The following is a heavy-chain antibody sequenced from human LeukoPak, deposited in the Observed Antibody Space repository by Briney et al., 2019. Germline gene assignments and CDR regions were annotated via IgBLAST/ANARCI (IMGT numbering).Heavy chain of an antibody. D-gene: IGHD3-9*01. CDR1: GYTFTGYY. V-gene: IGHV1-2*02. CDR3: ARELRYFDWLLDKYYFDY. CDR2: INPNSGGT. J-gene: IGHJ4*02. Sequence: GASVKVSCKASGYTFTGYYMHWVRQAPGQGLEWMGWINPNSGGTNYAQKFQGRVTMTRDTSISTAYMELSRPRSDDTAVYYCARELRYFDWLLDKYYFDYWGRGTLVTVSS.